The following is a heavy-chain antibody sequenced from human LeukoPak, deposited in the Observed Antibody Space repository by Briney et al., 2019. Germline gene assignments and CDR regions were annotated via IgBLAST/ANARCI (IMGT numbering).Heavy chain of an antibody. J-gene: IGHJ4*02. CDR1: GFTFSSYA. CDR2: ISGSGGST. Sequence: GGSLRLSCAASGFTFSSYAMSWVRQAPGKGLEWVSAISGSGGSTYYADSVKGRFTISRDNSKNTLYLQMNSLRAEDTAVYYCAIYGSGRYGMAHFDYWGQGTLVTVSS. CDR3: AIYGSGRYGMAHFDY. V-gene: IGHV3-23*01. D-gene: IGHD3-10*01.